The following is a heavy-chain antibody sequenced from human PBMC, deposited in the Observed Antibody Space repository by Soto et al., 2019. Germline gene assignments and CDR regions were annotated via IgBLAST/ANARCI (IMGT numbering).Heavy chain of an antibody. CDR2: MNPNSGNT. J-gene: IGHJ6*02. V-gene: IGHV1-8*01. CDR1: GYTFTSYD. CDR3: ARNPSRNYYYYYGMDV. Sequence: ASVKVSCKASGYTFTSYDINWVRQATGQGLEWMGWMNPNSGNTGYAQKFQGRVTMTRNTPISTAYMELSSLRSEDTAVYYCARNPSRNYYYYYGMDVWGQGTTVTV. D-gene: IGHD6-6*01.